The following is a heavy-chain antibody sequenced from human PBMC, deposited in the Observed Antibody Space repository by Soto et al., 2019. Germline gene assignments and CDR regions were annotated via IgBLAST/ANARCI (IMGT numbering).Heavy chain of an antibody. CDR1: GFTFSSYW. J-gene: IGHJ4*02. Sequence: GGSLRLSCAASGFTFSSYWMHWVRQAPGKGLVWVSRINSDGSSTSYADSVKGRFTISRDNAKNTLYLQMNSLRAEDTAVYYCAREGTLVAAIDYWGQGTLVTVSS. CDR2: INSDGSST. D-gene: IGHD5-12*01. V-gene: IGHV3-74*01. CDR3: AREGTLVAAIDY.